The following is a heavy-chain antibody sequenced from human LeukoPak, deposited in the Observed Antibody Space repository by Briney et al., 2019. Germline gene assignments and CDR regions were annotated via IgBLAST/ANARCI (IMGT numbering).Heavy chain of an antibody. V-gene: IGHV3-48*03. CDR3: ARTTVTAPFQH. D-gene: IGHD4-17*01. CDR1: GFTFSSYE. Sequence: GSPRLSCAASGFTFSSYEMNWVRQAPGKGLEWVSYISSSGSTIYYADSVKGRFTISRDNAKDSLYLQMNSLRAEDTAVYYCARTTVTAPFQHWGQGTLVTVSS. J-gene: IGHJ1*01. CDR2: ISSSGSTI.